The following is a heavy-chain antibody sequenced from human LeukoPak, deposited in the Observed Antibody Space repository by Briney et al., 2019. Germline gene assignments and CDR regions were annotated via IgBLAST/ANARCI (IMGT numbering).Heavy chain of an antibody. Sequence: SETLSLTCAVSGDSISSNNWWRWVRQPPGKGLEWVGEIYHSGTTNYRPSLKTRVTISLDKSKNQFSLRLTSVTAADTAVYYCARDPSGNGVNFDYWGQGTLVTVSS. CDR3: ARDPSGNGVNFDY. CDR1: GDSISSNNW. CDR2: IYHSGTT. D-gene: IGHD3-10*01. V-gene: IGHV4-4*02. J-gene: IGHJ4*02.